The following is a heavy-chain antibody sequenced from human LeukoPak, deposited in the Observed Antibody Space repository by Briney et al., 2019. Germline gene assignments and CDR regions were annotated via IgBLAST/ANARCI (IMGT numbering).Heavy chain of an antibody. J-gene: IGHJ4*02. CDR1: GFTFSSYW. D-gene: IGHD7-27*01. V-gene: IGHV3-74*01. Sequence: GGSLRLSCAASGFTFSSYWMHWVRQAPGKGLVWVSRINSDGSSTSYADSVKGRFTVSRDNSKNTLFLQMNSLRAEDTAVYYCAKDGGLWVSAHWGDSWGRGTLVTVSS. CDR2: INSDGSST. CDR3: AKDGGLWVSAHWGDS.